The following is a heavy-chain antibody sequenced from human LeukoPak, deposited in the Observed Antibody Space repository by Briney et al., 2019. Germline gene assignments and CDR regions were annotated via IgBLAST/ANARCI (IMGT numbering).Heavy chain of an antibody. CDR2: THGNGGNT. V-gene: IGHV3-64D*06. Sequence: GGSLRLSCSASGFIFNNYAMYWVRQAPGKELELLSVTHGNGGNTHFADSVKDRFSISRDYSKNTLYLQLSSLRVEDTAVYYCARAGGDYGPLGRYDYWGQGTLVTVSS. J-gene: IGHJ4*02. CDR1: GFIFNNYA. CDR3: ARAGGDYGPLGRYDY. D-gene: IGHD3-16*01.